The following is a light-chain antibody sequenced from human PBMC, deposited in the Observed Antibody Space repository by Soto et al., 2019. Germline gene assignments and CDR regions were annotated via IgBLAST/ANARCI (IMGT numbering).Light chain of an antibody. Sequence: QSALTQPASVSGSPGQSITISCTGTSSDVGGYNFVSWYQQHPDKAPKLMIYDVTNRPSGVSNRFSGSKSGNTASLTISELQAEDEADYYCSSYTSISTYVFGTGTKVTVL. J-gene: IGLJ1*01. CDR1: SSDVGGYNF. CDR2: DVT. CDR3: SSYTSISTYV. V-gene: IGLV2-14*01.